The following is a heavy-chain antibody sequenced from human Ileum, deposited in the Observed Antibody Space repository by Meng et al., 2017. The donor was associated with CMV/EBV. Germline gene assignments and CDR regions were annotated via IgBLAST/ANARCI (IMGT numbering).Heavy chain of an antibody. CDR3: ARDPGSSSIP. V-gene: IGHV3-11*06. Sequence: GESLKISCAASGFTFSDYYMSWIRQAPGKGLEWVSSISSSSSHMYYADSVKGRFTISRDNAKNSLYLQMNSLRVEDTAVYYCARDPGSSSIPWGQGTLVTVS. CDR2: ISSSSSHM. D-gene: IGHD6-6*01. J-gene: IGHJ5*02. CDR1: GFTFSDYY.